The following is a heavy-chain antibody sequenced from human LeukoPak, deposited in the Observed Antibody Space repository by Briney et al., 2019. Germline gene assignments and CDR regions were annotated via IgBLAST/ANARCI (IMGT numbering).Heavy chain of an antibody. D-gene: IGHD7-27*01. J-gene: IGHJ2*01. CDR1: GGSISSGSYY. CDR2: IYTSGST. Sequence: SETLSLTCTVSGGSISSGSYYWSWIRQPAGKGLEWIGRIYTSGSTNYNPSLKSRVTISVDTSKNQFSLKLSSVTAADTAVYYCARSPSLTGVWYFDLWGRGTLVTVS. CDR3: ARSPSLTGVWYFDL. V-gene: IGHV4-61*02.